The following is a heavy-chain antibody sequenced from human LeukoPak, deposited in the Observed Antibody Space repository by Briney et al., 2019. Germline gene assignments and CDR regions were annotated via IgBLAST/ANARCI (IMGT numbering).Heavy chain of an antibody. Sequence: ASVKVSCKASGYTFTGYYMHWVRQAPGQGLEWMGWINTYTGNPTYAQGFTGRFVFSLDTSVSTAYLQITSLTADDTAVYYCARGRPLLDSWGPGTLVTVSS. CDR2: INTYTGNP. CDR1: GYTFTGYY. CDR3: ARGRPLLDS. V-gene: IGHV7-4-1*02. J-gene: IGHJ4*02.